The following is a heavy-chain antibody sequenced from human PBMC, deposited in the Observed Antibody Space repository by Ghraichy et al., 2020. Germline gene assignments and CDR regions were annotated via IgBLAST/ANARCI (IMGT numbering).Heavy chain of an antibody. CDR3: ARGGSDWYSFDP. J-gene: IGHJ5*02. V-gene: IGHV1-18*01. Sequence: ASVKVSCKASGYTFSNDAISWVRQAPGQGLEWVGWISGYTGNTKYAQRLQGRVTMTTDTSTTTAYMELRSLTSDDTAVYYCARGGSDWYSFDPWGQGTLVTVSS. CDR2: ISGYTGNT. D-gene: IGHD6-19*01. CDR1: GYTFSNDA.